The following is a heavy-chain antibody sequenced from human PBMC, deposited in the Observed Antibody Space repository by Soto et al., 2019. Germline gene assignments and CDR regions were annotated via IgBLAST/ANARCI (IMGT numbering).Heavy chain of an antibody. CDR3: AFGLATIEDFDY. Sequence: SETLSLTCTVSGGSISSSSYYWGWIRQPPGKGLEWIGSIYYSGSTYYNPSLKSRVTISVNTSKNQFSLKLSSVTAADTAVYYCAFGLATIEDFDYWGQGTLVTVSS. CDR1: GGSISSSSYY. D-gene: IGHD5-12*01. CDR2: IYYSGST. J-gene: IGHJ4*02. V-gene: IGHV4-39*01.